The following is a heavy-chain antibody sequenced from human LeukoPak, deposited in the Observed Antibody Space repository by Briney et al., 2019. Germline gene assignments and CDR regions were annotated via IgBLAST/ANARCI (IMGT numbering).Heavy chain of an antibody. CDR1: GFTFSSYA. D-gene: IGHD4-17*01. V-gene: IGHV3-23*01. CDR2: ISGSGGST. J-gene: IGHJ1*01. Sequence: GGSLRLSCAASGFTFSSYAMSWVRQAPGKGLEWVSAISGSGGSTYYADSVKGRFTISRDNSKNTLYLQMNSLRAEDTVVYYCAKEPLETVTTGYFQHWGQGTLVTVSS. CDR3: AKEPLETVTTGYFQH.